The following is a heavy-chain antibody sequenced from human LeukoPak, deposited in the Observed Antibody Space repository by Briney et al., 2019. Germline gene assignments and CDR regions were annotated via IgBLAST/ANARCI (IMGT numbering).Heavy chain of an antibody. V-gene: IGHV3-30*02. CDR2: IRYDGSNK. CDR1: GFTFSSYA. J-gene: IGHJ4*02. Sequence: GGSLRLSCAASGFTFSSYAMSWVRQAPGKGLEWVAFIRYDGSNKYYADSVKGRFTISRDNSKNTLYLQMNSLRAEDTAVYYCAKDLTSYYDSGIDYWGQGTLVTVSS. D-gene: IGHD3-22*01. CDR3: AKDLTSYYDSGIDY.